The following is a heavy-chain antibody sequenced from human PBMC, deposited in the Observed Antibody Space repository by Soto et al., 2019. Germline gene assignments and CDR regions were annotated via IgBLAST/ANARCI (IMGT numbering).Heavy chain of an antibody. CDR2: INHSGST. CDR3: ARVPYYDFWSGYYAKYYYYYYGMDV. Sequence: RSLTCAVYGGSFSGYYWSWIRQPPGKGLEWIGEINHSGSTNYNPSLKSRVTISVDTSKNQFSLKLSSVTAADTAVYYCARVPYYDFWSGYYAKYYYYYYGMDVWGQGTTVTVSS. D-gene: IGHD3-3*01. J-gene: IGHJ6*02. CDR1: GGSFSGYY. V-gene: IGHV4-34*01.